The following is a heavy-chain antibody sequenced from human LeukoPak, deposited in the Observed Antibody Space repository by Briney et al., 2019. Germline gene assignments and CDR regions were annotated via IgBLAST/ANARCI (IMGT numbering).Heavy chain of an antibody. J-gene: IGHJ4*02. CDR2: IIPLYGRA. Sequence: ASVKVSCKASGGSFTSYGISWVRQAPGQGLEWTGKIIPLYGRANYGQKFQGRVTITADELTTTSYMELSSLTAEDMAVYYCAAGGAYEFRDDYWGQGTLVTVSS. CDR1: GGSFTSYG. D-gene: IGHD3-3*01. CDR3: AAGGAYEFRDDY. V-gene: IGHV1-69*13.